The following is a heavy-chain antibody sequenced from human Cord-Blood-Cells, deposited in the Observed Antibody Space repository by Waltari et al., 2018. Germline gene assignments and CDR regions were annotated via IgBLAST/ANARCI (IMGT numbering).Heavy chain of an antibody. CDR1: GGSFSGYD. CDR2: INHSGST. CDR3: ARLRVVPAAIAFFDY. Sequence: QVQLQQWGAGLLKPSETLSLTCAVYGGSFSGYDWSWIRQPPGKGLEWIGEINHSGSTNYNPSLKSRVTISVDTSKNQFSLKLSSVTAADTAVYYCARLRVVPAAIAFFDYWGQGTLVTVSS. V-gene: IGHV4-34*01. D-gene: IGHD2-2*02. J-gene: IGHJ4*02.